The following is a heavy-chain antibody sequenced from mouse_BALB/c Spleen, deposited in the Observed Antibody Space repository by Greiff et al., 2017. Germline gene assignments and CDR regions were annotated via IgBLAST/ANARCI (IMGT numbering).Heavy chain of an antibody. Sequence: QVQLKQSGPGLVAPSQSLSITCTVSGFSLTDYGVSWFRQPPGKGLEWLGVIWGGGSTYYNSALKSRLSISKDNSKSQVFLKMNSLQTDDTAMYYCAIISDGNRDYYAMDYWGQGTSVTVSS. CDR3: AIISDGNRDYYAMDY. CDR2: IWGGGST. CDR1: GFSLTDYG. J-gene: IGHJ4*01. D-gene: IGHD2-1*01. V-gene: IGHV2-6-5*01.